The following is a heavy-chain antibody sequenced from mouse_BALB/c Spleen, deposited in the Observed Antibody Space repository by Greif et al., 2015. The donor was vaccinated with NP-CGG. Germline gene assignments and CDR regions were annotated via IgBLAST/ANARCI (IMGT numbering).Heavy chain of an antibody. CDR1: GFTFSSFG. CDR2: ISSGSSTI. J-gene: IGHJ4*01. Sequence: DVKLVESGGGLVQPGGSRKLSCAASGFTFSSFGMHWVRQAPEKGLEWVAYISSGSSTIYYADTVKVRVTISRDNPRNTLFLQMTSRRSEDTAMYYCARSEVTESMDYWGQGTSVTVSS. CDR3: ARSEVTESMDY. D-gene: IGHD2-13*01. V-gene: IGHV5-17*02.